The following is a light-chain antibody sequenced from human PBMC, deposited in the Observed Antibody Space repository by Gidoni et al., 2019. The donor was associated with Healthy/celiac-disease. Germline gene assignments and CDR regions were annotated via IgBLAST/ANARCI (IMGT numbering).Light chain of an antibody. CDR1: QSVSSN. J-gene: IGKJ3*01. Sequence: EIVMTQSPATLSVSPGERATLSCRASQSVSSNLAWYQQKPGQAPRLLIYGASTRATGFPARCSGSGSGTEFTLTISSLQSEDFAVYYCQQYNNWPSFTFGPGTKVDIK. V-gene: IGKV3-15*01. CDR3: QQYNNWPSFT. CDR2: GAS.